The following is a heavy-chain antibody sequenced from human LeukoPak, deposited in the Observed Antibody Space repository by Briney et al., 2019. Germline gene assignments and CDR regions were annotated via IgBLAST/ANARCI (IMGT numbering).Heavy chain of an antibody. CDR2: IYYSGST. V-gene: IGHV4-59*12. CDR3: ARPYCSSTSCLGGFDP. Sequence: SETLSLTCTVSGGSISSYYWSWIRQPPGKGLEWIGYIYYSGSTNYNPSLKSRVTISVDTSKNQFSLKLSSMTAADTAVYFCARPYCSSTSCLGGFDPWGQGTLVTVSS. D-gene: IGHD2-2*01. CDR1: GGSISSYY. J-gene: IGHJ5*02.